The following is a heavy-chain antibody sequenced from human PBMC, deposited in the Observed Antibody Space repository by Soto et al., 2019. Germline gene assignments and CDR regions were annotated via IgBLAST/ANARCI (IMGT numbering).Heavy chain of an antibody. CDR3: ARIKYYYGSGSHPPDAKGFDP. Sequence: SGPTLVNPTQTLTLTCTFSGFSLSTSGMCVSWIRQPPGKALEWLARIDWDDDKYYSTSLKTRLTISKDTSKNQVVLTMTNMDPVDTATYYCARIKYYYGSGSHPPDAKGFDPWGQGTLVTVSS. CDR2: IDWDDDK. V-gene: IGHV2-70*11. CDR1: GFSLSTSGMC. D-gene: IGHD3-10*01. J-gene: IGHJ5*02.